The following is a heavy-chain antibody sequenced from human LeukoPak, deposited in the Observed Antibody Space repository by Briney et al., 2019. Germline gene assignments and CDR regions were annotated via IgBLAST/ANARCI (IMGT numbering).Heavy chain of an antibody. Sequence: PSETLSLTCAVYGGSFSGYYWSWLRQPPGKGLEWIGEINHSGSTNYNPSLKSRVTISVDTSKNQFSLKLSSVTAADTAVYYCARLGGKNYDILTGYYQLDYWGQGTLVTVSS. CDR3: ARLGGKNYDILTGYYQLDY. CDR2: INHSGST. CDR1: GGSFSGYY. V-gene: IGHV4-34*01. J-gene: IGHJ4*02. D-gene: IGHD3-9*01.